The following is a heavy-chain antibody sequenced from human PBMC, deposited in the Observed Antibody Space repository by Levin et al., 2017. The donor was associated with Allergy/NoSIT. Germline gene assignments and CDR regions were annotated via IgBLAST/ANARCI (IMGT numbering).Heavy chain of an antibody. D-gene: IGHD1-1*01. J-gene: IGHJ4*02. CDR1: GFTFSSYG. CDR3: ARVLGAGNDNYFDY. CDR2: IWYDGSNK. Sequence: GGSLRLSCAASGFTFSSYGMHWVRQAPGKGLEWVAVIWYDGSNKYYADSVKGRFTISRDNSKNTLYLQMNSLRAEDTAVYYCARVLGAGNDNYFDYWGQGTLVTVSS. V-gene: IGHV3-33*01.